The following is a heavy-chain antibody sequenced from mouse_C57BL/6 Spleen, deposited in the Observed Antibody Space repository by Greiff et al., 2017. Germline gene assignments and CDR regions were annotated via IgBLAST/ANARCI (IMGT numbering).Heavy chain of an antibody. J-gene: IGHJ2*01. CDR2: INYDGSST. CDR3: ARDQGDYFGY. Sequence: DVKLVESEGGLVQPGSSMKLSCTASGFTFSDYYMAWVRQVPEKGLEWVANINYDGSSTYYLDSLKSRFIISRDNAKNILYLQMSSLKSEDTATYYCARDQGDYFGYWGQGTTLTVAS. V-gene: IGHV5-16*01. D-gene: IGHD3-2*02. CDR1: GFTFSDYY.